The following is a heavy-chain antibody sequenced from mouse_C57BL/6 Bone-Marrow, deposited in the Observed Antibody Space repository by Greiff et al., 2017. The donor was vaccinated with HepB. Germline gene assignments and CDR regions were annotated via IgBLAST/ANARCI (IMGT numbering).Heavy chain of an antibody. V-gene: IGHV1-4*01. CDR1: GYTFTSYT. CDR2: INPSSGYT. D-gene: IGHD1-1*01. Sequence: VKLQQSGAELARPGASVKMSCKASGYTFTSYTMHWVKQRPGQGLEWIGYINPSSGYTKYNQKFKDKATLTADKSSSTAYMQLSSLTSEDSAVYYCARGIYYYGSSSLYYAMDYWGQGTSVTVSS. J-gene: IGHJ4*01. CDR3: ARGIYYYGSSSLYYAMDY.